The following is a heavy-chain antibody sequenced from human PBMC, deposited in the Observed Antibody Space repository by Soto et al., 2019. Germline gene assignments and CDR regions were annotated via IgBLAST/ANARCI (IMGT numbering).Heavy chain of an antibody. CDR1: GFTVSNAC. V-gene: IGHV3-15*01. CDR2: IKSKSDGGTT. CDR3: AKDPFSGSYYGFYI. Sequence: XGSLRLSFAASGFTVSNACMNWVRQAPGKGLEWVGRIKSKSDGGTTDYAAPVQGRFIVSRDDSKNTLYLQMQSLRTEDTAVYYCAKDPFSGSYYGFYIWGQGTMVTVSS. D-gene: IGHD1-26*01. J-gene: IGHJ3*02.